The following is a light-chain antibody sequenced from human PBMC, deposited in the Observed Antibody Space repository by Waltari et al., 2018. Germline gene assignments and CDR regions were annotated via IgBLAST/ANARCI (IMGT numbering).Light chain of an antibody. CDR3: AAWDDSLSGVV. V-gene: IGLV1-47*01. CDR2: RNN. J-gene: IGLJ2*01. CDR1: SSNIGSNY. Sequence: QSVLTQPPSASGTPGQRVTISCSGSSSNIGSNYVYWYQPLPGTAPKLLIYRNNQRPSGVPDRFSGSKSGTSASRAISGLRSEDEADYYCAAWDDSLSGVVFGGGTKLTVL.